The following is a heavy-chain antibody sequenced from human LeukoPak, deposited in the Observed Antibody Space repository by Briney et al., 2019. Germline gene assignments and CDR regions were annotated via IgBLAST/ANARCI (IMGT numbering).Heavy chain of an antibody. Sequence: PGGSLRLSCAASGFTFDDYAMHWVRQAPGKGLEWVSGISWNSGSIGYADSVKGRFTISRDNAKNSLYLQMNSLRAEDMALYYCAKDMNDFWSGSFDYWGQGTLVTVSS. CDR2: ISWNSGSI. CDR1: GFTFDDYA. V-gene: IGHV3-9*03. J-gene: IGHJ4*02. D-gene: IGHD3-3*01. CDR3: AKDMNDFWSGSFDY.